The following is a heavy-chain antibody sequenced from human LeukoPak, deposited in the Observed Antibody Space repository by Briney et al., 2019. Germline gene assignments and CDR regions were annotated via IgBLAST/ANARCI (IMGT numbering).Heavy chain of an antibody. CDR2: IYYSGST. J-gene: IGHJ4*02. CDR1: GGSISSGGYY. CDR3: ARGYLNPFMSIFDY. V-gene: IGHV4-31*03. Sequence: SRTLSLTCTVSGGSISSGGYYWSWIRQHPGKGLEWIGYIYYSGSTYYNPSLKSRVTISVDTSKNQFSLKLSSVTAADTAVYYCARGYLNPFMSIFDYWGQGTLVTVSS. D-gene: IGHD6-6*01.